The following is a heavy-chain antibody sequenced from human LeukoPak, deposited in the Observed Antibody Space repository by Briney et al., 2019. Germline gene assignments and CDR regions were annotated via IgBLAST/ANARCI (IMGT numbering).Heavy chain of an antibody. CDR3: ARMIGYCSSTSCHTLFYYYGMDV. D-gene: IGHD2-2*01. Sequence: SETLSLTCAVYGGSFSGYYWSWIRQPPGKGLEWIGEINHSGSTNYNPSLKSRVTISVDTSKNQFSLKLSSVTAADTAVYYCARMIGYCSSTSCHTLFYYYGMDVWGQGTTVTVSS. CDR1: GGSFSGYY. V-gene: IGHV4-34*01. J-gene: IGHJ6*02. CDR2: INHSGST.